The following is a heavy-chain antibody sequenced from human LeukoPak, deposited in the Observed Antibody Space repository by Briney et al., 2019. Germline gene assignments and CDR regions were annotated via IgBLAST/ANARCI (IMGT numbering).Heavy chain of an antibody. J-gene: IGHJ4*02. D-gene: IGHD3-10*01. V-gene: IGHV3-48*03. CDR2: ISSSGSTI. Sequence: GGSLRLSCAASGFTFSSYEVNWVRQAPGKGLEWVSYISSSGSTIYYADSVKGRFTISRDNAKNSLYLQMNSLRAEDTAVYYCARAGFGEPGDYWGQGTLVTVSS. CDR1: GFTFSSYE. CDR3: ARAGFGEPGDY.